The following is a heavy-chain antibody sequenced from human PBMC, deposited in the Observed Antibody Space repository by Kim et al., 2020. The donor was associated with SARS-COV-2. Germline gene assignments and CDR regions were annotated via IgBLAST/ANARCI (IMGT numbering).Heavy chain of an antibody. J-gene: IGHJ1*01. D-gene: IGHD3-10*01. Sequence: SETLSLTCTVSGGSISSSSYYWGWIRQPPGKGLEWIGSIYYSGSTYYNPSLKSRVTISVDTSKNQFSLKLSSVTAADTAVYYCARELLWFGELTHSEYFQHWGQGTLVTVSS. CDR1: GGSISSSSYY. V-gene: IGHV4-39*07. CDR3: ARELLWFGELTHSEYFQH. CDR2: IYYSGST.